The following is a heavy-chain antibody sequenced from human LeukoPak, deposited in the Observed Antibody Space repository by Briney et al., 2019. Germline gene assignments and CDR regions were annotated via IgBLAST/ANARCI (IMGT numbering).Heavy chain of an antibody. Sequence: GGSLRLSCAASGFTFSSYAMSWVRQAPGKGLEWVSTISDSGGNTYYADSVKGRFTISRDNSKNTLYLQMNSLRAEDTAVYYCATDVGLYSGYPFDYWGQGILVTVSS. D-gene: IGHD5-12*01. J-gene: IGHJ4*02. CDR2: ISDSGGNT. CDR1: GFTFSSYA. CDR3: ATDVGLYSGYPFDY. V-gene: IGHV3-23*01.